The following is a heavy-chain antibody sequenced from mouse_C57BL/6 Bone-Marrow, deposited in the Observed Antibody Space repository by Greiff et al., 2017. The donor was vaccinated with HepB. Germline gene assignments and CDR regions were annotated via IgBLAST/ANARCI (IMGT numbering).Heavy chain of an antibody. CDR3: ARRYGSSLDY. V-gene: IGHV5-12*01. Sequence: EVMLVESGGGLVQPGGSLKLSCAASGFTFSDYYMYWVRQTPEKRLEWVAYISNGGGSTYYPETVKGRFTISRDNAKNTLYLQMSRLKSEDTAMYYCARRYGSSLDYWGQGTSVTVSS. CDR2: ISNGGGST. D-gene: IGHD1-1*01. CDR1: GFTFSDYY. J-gene: IGHJ4*01.